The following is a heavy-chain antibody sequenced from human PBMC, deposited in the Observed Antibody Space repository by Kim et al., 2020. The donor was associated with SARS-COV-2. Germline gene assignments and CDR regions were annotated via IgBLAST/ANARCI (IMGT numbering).Heavy chain of an antibody. J-gene: IGHJ4*02. V-gene: IGHV3-30*18. CDR2: ISYDGSNK. CDR1: GFTFSSYG. D-gene: IGHD3-10*01. CDR3: AKDYMAD. Sequence: GGSLRLSCAASGFTFSSYGMHWVRQAPGKGLEWVAVISYDGSNKYYADSVKGRFTISRDNSKNTLYLQMNSLRAEDTAVYYCAKDYMADWDQGTLVTVSS.